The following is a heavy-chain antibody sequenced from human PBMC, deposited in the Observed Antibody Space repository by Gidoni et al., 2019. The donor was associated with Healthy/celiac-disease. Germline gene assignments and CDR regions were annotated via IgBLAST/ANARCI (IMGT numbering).Heavy chain of an antibody. CDR2: ISGSGGST. Sequence: EVQLLESGGGLVQPGGSLRLSCAASGFTFSSYAMSWVRQAPGKGLEWVSAISGSGGSTYYADSVKGRFTISRDNSKNTLYLQMNSLRAEDTAVYYCAKDSRLWFGELLANDAFDIWGQGTMVTVSS. CDR1: GFTFSSYA. J-gene: IGHJ3*02. CDR3: AKDSRLWFGELLANDAFDI. V-gene: IGHV3-23*01. D-gene: IGHD3-10*01.